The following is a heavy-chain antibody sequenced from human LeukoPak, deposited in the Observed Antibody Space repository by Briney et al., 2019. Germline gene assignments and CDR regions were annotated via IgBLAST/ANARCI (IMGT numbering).Heavy chain of an antibody. D-gene: IGHD6-19*01. CDR2: IYYSGST. J-gene: IGHJ4*02. CDR3: ARDSTSGWYPGL. V-gene: IGHV4-39*07. Sequence: SETLSLTCTVSGGSISSSSYYWGWIRQPPGKGLEWIGSIYYSGSTYYNPSLKSRVTISVDTSKNQFSLKLSSVTAADTAVYYCARDSTSGWYPGLWGQGTLVTVSS. CDR1: GGSISSSSYY.